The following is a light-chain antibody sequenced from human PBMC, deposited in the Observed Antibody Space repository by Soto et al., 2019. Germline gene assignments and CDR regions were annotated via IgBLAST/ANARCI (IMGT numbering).Light chain of an antibody. J-gene: IGLJ1*01. CDR3: AAWDDSLSDYV. V-gene: IGLV1-44*01. CDR1: SSDIGSSP. CDR2: SDN. Sequence: QSVLTQPPSASGTPGQRVTISCSGSSSDIGSSPVSWYQQFPGTAPKLFIYSDNQRPSGVPDRFSGSKSGTSASLAISGFQSDDEADYYCAAWDDSLSDYVFGTGTKLTVL.